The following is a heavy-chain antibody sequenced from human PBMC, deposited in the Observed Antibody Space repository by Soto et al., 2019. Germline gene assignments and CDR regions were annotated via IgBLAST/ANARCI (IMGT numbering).Heavy chain of an antibody. Sequence: PSETLSLTCTVSGVSISSYYWSWIRQPPGKGLEWIGHIYHNETPNLNTALKSRVTFSVDTSRNQFSLKLTSVTAADTAVYYCARGRVGVSSNWFDSWGRGTLVTVSS. CDR3: ARGRVGVSSNWFDS. V-gene: IGHV4-59*01. CDR2: IYHNETP. CDR1: GVSISSYY. J-gene: IGHJ5*01. D-gene: IGHD1-26*01.